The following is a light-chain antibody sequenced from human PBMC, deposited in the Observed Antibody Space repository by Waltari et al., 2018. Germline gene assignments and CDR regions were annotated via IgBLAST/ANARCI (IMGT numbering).Light chain of an antibody. CDR2: SAN. CDR3: LLFYGGAYV. J-gene: IGLJ1*01. Sequence: QTVVTQEPSLTVSPGGTVTLTCASRPGVVTSGSFPTWFQQRPGQPPRSPIYSANNKHSWTPARFSGSLIGGKAALTLSGVQPEDEADYYCLLFYGGAYVFGTGTKLTVL. CDR1: PGVVTSGSF. V-gene: IGLV7-43*01.